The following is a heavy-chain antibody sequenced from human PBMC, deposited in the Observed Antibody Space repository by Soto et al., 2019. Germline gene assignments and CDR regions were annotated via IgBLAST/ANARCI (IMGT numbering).Heavy chain of an antibody. V-gene: IGHV4-34*01. CDR2: INHSGST. J-gene: IGHJ6*02. D-gene: IGHD4-4*01. CDR1: GGSFSGYY. Sequence: SETLSLTCAVYGGSFSGYYWSWIRQPPGKGLEWIGEINHSGSTNYNPSLKSRVTISVDTSKNQFSLKLSSVTAADTAVYYCARGGLQFFPYSYYGMDVWGQGTTVTVSS. CDR3: ARGGLQFFPYSYYGMDV.